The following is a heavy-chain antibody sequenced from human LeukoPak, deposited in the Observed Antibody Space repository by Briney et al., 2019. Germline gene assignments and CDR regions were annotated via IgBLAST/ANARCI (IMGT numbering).Heavy chain of an antibody. V-gene: IGHV4-34*01. D-gene: IGHD3-3*01. CDR2: IYYSGSA. CDR3: ARGSQVDDFWSGYRAPLDY. CDR1: GGSFSGYY. Sequence: SETLSLTCAVYGGSFSGYYWSWIRQPPGKGLVWIGTIYYSGSAYYNPSLKTQVTISVDTPKNQFSLKLSSVTAADTAVYFCARGSQVDDFWSGYRAPLDYWGQGTLVTVSS. J-gene: IGHJ4*02.